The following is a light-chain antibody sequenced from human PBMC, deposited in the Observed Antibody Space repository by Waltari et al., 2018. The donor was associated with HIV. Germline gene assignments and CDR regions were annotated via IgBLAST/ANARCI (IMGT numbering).Light chain of an antibody. V-gene: IGLV2-11*01. J-gene: IGLJ3*02. CDR3: CSYAGNYVWL. CDR2: DVS. Sequence: QSALTQPRSVSGSPGPSVTISCTGTISDVGGYNYVSWYQQYPGKAPKGMIDDVSKRPSGVPDRFSGSKSGNTASLTISGLQAEDEADYYCCSYAGNYVWLFCGRTKLTVL. CDR1: ISDVGGYNY.